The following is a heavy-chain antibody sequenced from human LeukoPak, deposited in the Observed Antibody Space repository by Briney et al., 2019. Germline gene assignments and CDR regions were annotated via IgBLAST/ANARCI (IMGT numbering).Heavy chain of an antibody. V-gene: IGHV3-23*01. CDR3: AKDLTYGDGRWEFDL. CDR2: IYADDSDT. Sequence: PGGSLRLSCVASGFSLSSYATAWVRQAPGKGLEWVSCIYADDSDTFYIDAVKCRFHISKHDSKSILSLQVNSLRAEHTAVYHCAKDLTYGDGRWEFDLWGQGTLVTVSS. D-gene: IGHD2-21*02. CDR1: GFSLSSYA. J-gene: IGHJ5*02.